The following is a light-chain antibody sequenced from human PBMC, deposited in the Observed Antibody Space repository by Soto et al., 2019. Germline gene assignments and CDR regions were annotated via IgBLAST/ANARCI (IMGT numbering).Light chain of an antibody. V-gene: IGKV1-33*01. CDR3: HHHHSLPTWT. CDR1: QDISNS. Sequence: DIPMTQSPSSLSTFVGDRVTMTCQASQDISNSLNWYQQKPGKPPQLLIYDASNLETGVSPIFSAGGSGTNFTLTINSLQPEDLATYYFHHHHSLPTWTFGPGTKVEI. CDR2: DAS. J-gene: IGKJ1*01.